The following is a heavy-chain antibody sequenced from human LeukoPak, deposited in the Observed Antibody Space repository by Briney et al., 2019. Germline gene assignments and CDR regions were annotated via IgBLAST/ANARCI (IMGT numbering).Heavy chain of an antibody. Sequence: GGSLRLSCAASGFTFSSYWMHWVRQAPGKGPVWVARLSNDGRKTSYADSVKGRFTISRDNAKNTLYLQMNSLRAEDTAVYYCASPWEYPWGQGTMVTVSS. CDR2: LSNDGRKT. CDR1: GFTFSSYW. V-gene: IGHV3-74*01. D-gene: IGHD2/OR15-2a*01. J-gene: IGHJ3*01. CDR3: ASPWEYP.